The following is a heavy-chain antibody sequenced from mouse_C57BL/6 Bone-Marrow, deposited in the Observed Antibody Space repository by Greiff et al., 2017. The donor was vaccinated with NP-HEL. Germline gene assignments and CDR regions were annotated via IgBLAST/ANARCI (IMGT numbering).Heavy chain of an antibody. V-gene: IGHV1-15*01. CDR1: GYTFTDYE. J-gene: IGHJ4*01. Sequence: VQLQQSGAELVRPGASVTLSCKASGYTFTDYEMHWVKQTPVHGLEWIGAIDPETGGTAYNQKFKGKAILTADKSSSTAYMELRSLTSEDSAVYYCTRTDYYYGSSPYYAMDYWGQGTSVTVSS. CDR3: TRTDYYYGSSPYYAMDY. CDR2: IDPETGGT. D-gene: IGHD1-1*01.